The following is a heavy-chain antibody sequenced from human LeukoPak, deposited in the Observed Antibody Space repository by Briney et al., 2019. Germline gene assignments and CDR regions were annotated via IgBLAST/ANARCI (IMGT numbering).Heavy chain of an antibody. CDR2: IYSGGST. CDR3: AREHGDPIDY. V-gene: IGHV3-53*01. D-gene: IGHD4-17*01. J-gene: IGHJ4*02. Sequence: PAGGSLRLSCAASGFTVSSNYMSWVRQAPGKGLEWVSVIYSGGSTYYADSVKGRFTISRDNSKNTLYLQMNSLRAEDTAVYYCAREHGDPIDYWGQGTLVTVSS. CDR1: GFTVSSNY.